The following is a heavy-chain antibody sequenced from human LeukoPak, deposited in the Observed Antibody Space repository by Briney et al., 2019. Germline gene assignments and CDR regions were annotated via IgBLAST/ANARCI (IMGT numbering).Heavy chain of an antibody. V-gene: IGHV4-34*01. CDR3: ARRLKVTARYFQH. CDR1: GGSFSGYY. Sequence: SETLSLTCAVYGGSFSGYYWSWIRQPPGKGLEWIGEINHSGSTNYNPSLKSRVTISVDTSKNQFSLKLSSVTAADTAVYYCARRLKVTARYFQHWGQGTLVTVSS. CDR2: INHSGST. D-gene: IGHD5-18*01. J-gene: IGHJ1*01.